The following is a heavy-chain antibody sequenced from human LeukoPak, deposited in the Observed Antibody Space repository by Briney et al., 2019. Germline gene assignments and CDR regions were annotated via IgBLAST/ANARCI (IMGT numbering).Heavy chain of an antibody. Sequence: GASVKVSCKASGYTFTSYGISWVRQAPGQGLEWMGWISAYNGNTNYAQKLQGRVTMTTDTSTSTAYMELRSLRSDDTAVYYCARGLLKFSSGWQTYYYMDVWGKGTTVTVSS. CDR1: GYTFTSYG. CDR2: ISAYNGNT. V-gene: IGHV1-18*01. D-gene: IGHD6-19*01. J-gene: IGHJ6*03. CDR3: ARGLLKFSSGWQTYYYMDV.